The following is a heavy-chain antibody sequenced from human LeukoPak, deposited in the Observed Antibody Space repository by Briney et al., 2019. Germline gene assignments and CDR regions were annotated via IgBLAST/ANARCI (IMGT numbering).Heavy chain of an antibody. Sequence: ASVKVSCKASGYTFTSYGISWVRQAPGQGLEWMGWISAYNGNTNYAQKLQGRVTITADESTSTAYMELSSLRSEDTAVYYCARGKTYSGYDSSPQYYFDYWGQGTLVTVSS. CDR1: GYTFTSYG. J-gene: IGHJ4*02. CDR2: ISAYNGNT. D-gene: IGHD5-12*01. V-gene: IGHV1-18*01. CDR3: ARGKTYSGYDSSPQYYFDY.